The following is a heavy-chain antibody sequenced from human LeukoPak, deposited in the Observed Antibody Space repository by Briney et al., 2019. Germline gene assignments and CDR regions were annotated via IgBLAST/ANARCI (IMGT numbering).Heavy chain of an antibody. Sequence: GASVKVSCKASGYTFTGYYIHWVRQAPGQGLECMGWINPNSGGTNYAQKLQGRVTMTTDTSTSTAYMELRSLRSDDTAVYYCARTAGGSPNFDYWGQGTLVTVSS. J-gene: IGHJ4*02. CDR3: ARTAGGSPNFDY. CDR2: INPNSGGT. V-gene: IGHV1-2*02. CDR1: GYTFTGYY. D-gene: IGHD3-16*01.